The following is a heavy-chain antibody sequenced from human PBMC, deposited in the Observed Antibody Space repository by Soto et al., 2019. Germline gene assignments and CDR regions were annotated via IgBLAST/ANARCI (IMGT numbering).Heavy chain of an antibody. CDR1: GYTFTVYY. Sequence: ASVKVSCKASGYTFTVYYMHWVRRAPGQGLEWMGWINPNSGGTNYAQKFKGRVTMTRDTSISTAYMELSRLRSDDTAVYYCARGPGTGWNYVDYWGQGTLVTVSS. V-gene: IGHV1-2*02. J-gene: IGHJ4*02. D-gene: IGHD1-1*01. CDR2: INPNSGGT. CDR3: ARGPGTGWNYVDY.